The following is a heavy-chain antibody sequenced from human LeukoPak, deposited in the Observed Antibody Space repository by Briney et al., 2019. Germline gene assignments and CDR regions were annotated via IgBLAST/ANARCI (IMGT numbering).Heavy chain of an antibody. D-gene: IGHD2-15*01. CDR2: IYYSGST. J-gene: IGHJ4*02. Sequence: PSETLSLTCTVSGGSISISSYYWGWIRQPPGKGLEWIGSIYYSGSTYYNPSLKSRVTISVDTSKNQFSLKLSSVTAADTAVYYCGYCSGGSCRRWYYFDYWGQGTLVTVSS. CDR1: GGSISISSYY. CDR3: GYCSGGSCRRWYYFDY. V-gene: IGHV4-39*01.